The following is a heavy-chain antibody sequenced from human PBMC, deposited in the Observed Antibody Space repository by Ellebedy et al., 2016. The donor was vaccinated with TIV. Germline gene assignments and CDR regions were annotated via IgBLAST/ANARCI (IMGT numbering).Heavy chain of an antibody. CDR1: GGTFSTFA. CDR3: ARVYGSGSYLYYYYGMDV. Sequence: AASVKVSCKASGGTFSTFAISWVRQAPGQGLEWMGGLVPMFNAGNYAHRFQGRVTITRNTSISTAYMELSSLRSEDTAVYYCARVYGSGSYLYYYYGMDVWGQGTTVTVSS. V-gene: IGHV1-69*05. J-gene: IGHJ6*02. CDR2: LVPMFNAG. D-gene: IGHD3-10*01.